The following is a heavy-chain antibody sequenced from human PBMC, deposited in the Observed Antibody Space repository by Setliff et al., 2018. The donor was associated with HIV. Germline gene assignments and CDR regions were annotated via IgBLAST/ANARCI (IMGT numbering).Heavy chain of an antibody. D-gene: IGHD5-18*01. V-gene: IGHV4-39*07. Sequence: SETLSLTCTVSGGSISSNSYYWGWFRQPPGKGLEWIGSIYYSGSTYYTPSLKSRITISLDTSKNQFSLRMRSVTAADTAVYYCARVFVDTAVLRVLEYYFDSWGRGTLVTVSS. CDR2: IYYSGST. CDR3: ARVFVDTAVLRVLEYYFDS. J-gene: IGHJ4*02. CDR1: GGSISSNSYY.